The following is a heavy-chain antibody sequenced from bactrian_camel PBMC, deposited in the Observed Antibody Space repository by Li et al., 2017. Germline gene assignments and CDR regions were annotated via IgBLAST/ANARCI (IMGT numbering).Heavy chain of an antibody. Sequence: QVQLVESGGGLVQPGDSLRLSCEFSGFTSSRAYMSWVRQAPGKGLEWVSSIYTDGSGPYYAEFMKGRFTGSRDDAKNSVYLQLTSLKTDDTAMYYCARSPWYDPAVRGQGTQVTVS. CDR2: IYTDGSGP. D-gene: IGHD6*01. V-gene: IGHV3S7*01. CDR1: GFTSSRAY. CDR3: ARSPWYDPAV. J-gene: IGHJ4*01.